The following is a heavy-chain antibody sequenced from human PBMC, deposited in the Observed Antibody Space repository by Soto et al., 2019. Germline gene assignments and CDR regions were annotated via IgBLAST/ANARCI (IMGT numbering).Heavy chain of an antibody. CDR3: ARGVVGATTPWLDP. CDR2: INHSGST. Sequence: PSETLSLTCAVYGGSFSGYYWSWIRQPPGKGLEWIGEINHSGSTNYNPSLKSRVTISVDTSKNQFSLKLSSVTAADTAVYYCARGVVGATTPWLDPWGQGTLVTVSS. V-gene: IGHV4-34*01. CDR1: GGSFSGYY. D-gene: IGHD1-26*01. J-gene: IGHJ5*02.